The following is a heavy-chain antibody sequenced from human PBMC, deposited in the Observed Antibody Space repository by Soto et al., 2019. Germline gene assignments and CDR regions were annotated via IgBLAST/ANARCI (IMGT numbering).Heavy chain of an antibody. D-gene: IGHD3-22*01. Sequence: GGSLRLSCAASGFTFSSYGMHWVRQAPGKGLEWVAVIWYDGSNKYYADSVKGRFTISRDNSKNTLYQQMNSLRTEDTAVYYCTTDSYFTLKLVRFDYWGLGTLVTVSS. CDR1: GFTFSSYG. J-gene: IGHJ4*01. CDR3: TTDSYFTLKLVRFDY. V-gene: IGHV3-33*01. CDR2: IWYDGSNK.